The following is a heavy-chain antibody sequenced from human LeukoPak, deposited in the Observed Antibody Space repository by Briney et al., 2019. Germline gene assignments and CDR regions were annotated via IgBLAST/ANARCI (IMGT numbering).Heavy chain of an antibody. D-gene: IGHD3-3*01. CDR1: GGSISSGDYY. CDR3: ARARYYDFWGGYYRTWFDP. J-gene: IGHJ5*02. CDR2: INHSGST. V-gene: IGHV4-39*07. Sequence: SETLSLTCTVSGGSISSGDYYWSWIRQPPGKGLQWIGEINHSGSTNYNPSLKSRVTISVDTSKNQFSLKLSSVTAADTAVYYCARARYYDFWGGYYRTWFDPWGQGTLVTVSS.